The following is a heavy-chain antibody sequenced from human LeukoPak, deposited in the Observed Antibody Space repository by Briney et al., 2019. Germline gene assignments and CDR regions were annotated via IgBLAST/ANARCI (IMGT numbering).Heavy chain of an antibody. CDR2: IYYSGST. J-gene: IGHJ4*02. CDR1: GGSISSYY. D-gene: IGHD6-13*01. V-gene: IGHV4-59*01. Sequence: SETLSLTCTVSGGSISSYYWSWIRQPPGKGLEWIGYIYYSGSTNYNPSLKSRVTISVDTSKNQFSLKLSSVTAADTAVYYCARVVIVSSSWYFDYWGQGTLVTVSS. CDR3: ARVVIVSSSWYFDY.